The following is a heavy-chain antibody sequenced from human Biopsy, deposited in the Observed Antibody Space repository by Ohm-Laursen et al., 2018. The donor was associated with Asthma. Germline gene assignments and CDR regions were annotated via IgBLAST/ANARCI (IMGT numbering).Heavy chain of an antibody. J-gene: IGHJ4*02. CDR2: IYSGGST. CDR3: GRDYPLVD. V-gene: IGHV3-53*01. D-gene: IGHD2-15*01. CDR1: GFSVSSNY. Sequence: SLRLSCSASGFSVSSNYMSWVRQAPGKGLEWVSVIYSGGSTYYADSVKGRFTISRDNSKNTLDLQMNSLRAEDTAVYYCGRDYPLVDWGQGTPVTVSS.